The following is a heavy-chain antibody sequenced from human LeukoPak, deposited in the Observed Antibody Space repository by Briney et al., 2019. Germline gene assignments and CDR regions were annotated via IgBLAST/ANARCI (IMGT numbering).Heavy chain of an antibody. V-gene: IGHV3-74*01. D-gene: IGHD3-10*01. CDR2: ITTDKNTS. J-gene: IGHJ4*02. CDR1: GFTFSSHW. Sequence: PGRSLRLSCAASGFTFSSHWMHWVRQAPGKGLMWVSRITTDKNTSNYADFVKGRFTISRDNAKDTLYLQMNSLRPEDTAVYYCVREGIGTSGYFDFWGQGTLVIVSS. CDR3: VREGIGTSGYFDF.